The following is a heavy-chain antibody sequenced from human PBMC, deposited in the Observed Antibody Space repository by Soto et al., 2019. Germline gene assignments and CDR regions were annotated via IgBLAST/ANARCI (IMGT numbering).Heavy chain of an antibody. CDR3: ARDTRGIAVAAPRWFDP. V-gene: IGHV4-59*01. J-gene: IGHJ5*02. Sequence: KTSETLSLTCTVSGGSISSYYWSWIRQPPGKGLEWIGYIYYSGSTNYNPSLKSRVTISVDTSKNQFSLKLSSVTAADTAVCYCARDTRGIAVAAPRWFDPWGQGTLVTVSS. CDR1: GGSISSYY. D-gene: IGHD6-19*01. CDR2: IYYSGST.